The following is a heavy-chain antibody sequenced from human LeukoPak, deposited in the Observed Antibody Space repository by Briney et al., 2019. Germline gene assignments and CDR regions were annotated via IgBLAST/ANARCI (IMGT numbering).Heavy chain of an antibody. CDR2: TSYDGTNK. Sequence: GRSLRLSCAASGFTFSDHVMHWVRQAPGKGLEWVAGTSYDGTNKYEADSVKGRFIISRDNSKNTLFLQMNSLRPGDTAVYFCTRDRRGKWYEYLDRWGQGTLVTVSS. CDR3: TRDRRGKWYEYLDR. D-gene: IGHD3-9*01. J-gene: IGHJ4*02. CDR1: GFTFSDHV. V-gene: IGHV3-30*04.